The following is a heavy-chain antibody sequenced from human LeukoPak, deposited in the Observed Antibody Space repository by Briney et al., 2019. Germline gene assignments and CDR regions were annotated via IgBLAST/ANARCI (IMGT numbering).Heavy chain of an antibody. J-gene: IGHJ4*02. D-gene: IGHD3-16*02. Sequence: QTGGSLRLSCAASGFTFSSYWMSWVRQAPGKGLEWVANIKQDRSEKYYVDSVKGRFTISRDNAKNSLYLQMNSLRAEDTAVYYCARVKAYNDYVWGSYRTSWVFDYWGQGTLVTVSS. CDR2: IKQDRSEK. CDR1: GFTFSSYW. V-gene: IGHV3-7*01. CDR3: ARVKAYNDYVWGSYRTSWVFDY.